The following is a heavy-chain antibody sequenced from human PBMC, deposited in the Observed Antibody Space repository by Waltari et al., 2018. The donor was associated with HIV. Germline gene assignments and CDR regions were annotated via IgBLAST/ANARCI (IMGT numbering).Heavy chain of an antibody. Sequence: EVQLVESGGGLVQPGGSLRLSCAASGFTFSTYWMTWVRQATGKGLEGLANIKQDGSEKYYADSVKGRFTVSRDNNKKSLYLQMSSLRAEDTAVYYCARDLKDYDFWSPVDVWGQGTTVTVSS. CDR2: IKQDGSEK. J-gene: IGHJ6*02. D-gene: IGHD3-3*01. V-gene: IGHV3-7*01. CDR1: GFTFSTYW. CDR3: ARDLKDYDFWSPVDV.